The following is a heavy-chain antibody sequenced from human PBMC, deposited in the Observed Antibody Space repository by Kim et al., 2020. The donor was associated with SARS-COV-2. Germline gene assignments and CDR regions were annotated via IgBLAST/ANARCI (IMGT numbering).Heavy chain of an antibody. CDR2: ISGSADST. J-gene: IGHJ3*02. V-gene: IGHV3-23*01. D-gene: IGHD3-16*01. CDR3: AKVVPIELWSYDAFDI. CDR1: GFRLSSYA. Sequence: GGSLRLSCAASGFRLSSYATSWVRQAPGKGLEWVSTISGSADSTYYADSVKGRFTISTDNSKNTVYLQMNSLRAEDTAVYYCAKVVPIELWSYDAFDIWGQGTVVTVSS.